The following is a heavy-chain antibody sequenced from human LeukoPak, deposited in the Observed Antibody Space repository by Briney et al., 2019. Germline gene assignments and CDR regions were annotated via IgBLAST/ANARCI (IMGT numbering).Heavy chain of an antibody. V-gene: IGHV4-34*01. CDR1: GGSFSGYY. Sequence: SETLSLTCAVYGGSFSGYYWSWIRQPPGKGLEWIGEINRSGRTNYNPSLKSRVTISVDTSKNQFSLKLSSVTAADTAVYYCARAPPSYYYDSSGYYYGPNAFDYWGQGTLVTVSS. D-gene: IGHD3-22*01. CDR2: INRSGRT. CDR3: ARAPPSYYYDSSGYYYGPNAFDY. J-gene: IGHJ4*02.